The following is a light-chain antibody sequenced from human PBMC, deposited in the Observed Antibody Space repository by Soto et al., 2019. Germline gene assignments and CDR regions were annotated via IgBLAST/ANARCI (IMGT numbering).Light chain of an antibody. CDR1: QSVSSSS. V-gene: IGKV3-20*01. J-gene: IGKJ2*01. CDR3: QLYDSAPPMYT. Sequence: EIVLTQSPGTLSLSPGERATLSCRASQSVSSSSLAWYQQKPGQAPRLLIYGAYSRATGIPDRFSGSGSGTDFTLTISRREAEDFAVYYCQLYDSAPPMYTFGQGTKLEI. CDR2: GAY.